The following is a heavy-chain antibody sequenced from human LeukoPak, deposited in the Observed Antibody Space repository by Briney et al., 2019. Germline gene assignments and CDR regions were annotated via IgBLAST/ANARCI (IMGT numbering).Heavy chain of an antibody. CDR1: GGSISSSNYY. D-gene: IGHD3-16*01. Sequence: PSETLSLTCTVSGGSISSSNYYWGWIRQPPGKGLEWIGNIYYTGSTYHNPSLKSRVTISVDTSKNQFSLRLSSVTAADTAVYYCARAPEGWGFFDYWGQGTLVTVSS. V-gene: IGHV4-39*07. CDR3: ARAPEGWGFFDY. J-gene: IGHJ4*02. CDR2: IYYTGST.